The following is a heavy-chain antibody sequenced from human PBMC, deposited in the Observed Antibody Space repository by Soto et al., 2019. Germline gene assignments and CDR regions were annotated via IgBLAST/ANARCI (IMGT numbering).Heavy chain of an antibody. CDR3: AREEAETVGDGDWCDP. D-gene: IGHD2-21*02. CDR2: VYTSGNT. J-gene: IGHJ5*02. Sequence: QVQLQESGPGLVKPSETLSLTCTVSGDSFSGYYWSWIRQPAGKGLEWIGRVYTSGNTEYNPSLKSRVTVLVASSKREFSLKLGAVTVADPAVYYWAREEAETVGDGDWCDPWGQGTLVTVSS. CDR1: GDSFSGYY. V-gene: IGHV4-4*07.